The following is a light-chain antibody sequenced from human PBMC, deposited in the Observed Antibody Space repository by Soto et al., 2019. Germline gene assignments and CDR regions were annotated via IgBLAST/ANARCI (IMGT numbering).Light chain of an antibody. CDR3: QQRSNWPLT. CDR2: DAS. CDR1: QSVRAAF. V-gene: IGKV3-11*01. Sequence: LVLTQSPGTLSLSPGERGTLSCRASQSVRAAFLAWYQQRPGQAPRLLIYDASNRATGIPARFSGSGSGTDFTLTISSLEPEDFAVYYCQQRSNWPLTFGPGTKVDIK. J-gene: IGKJ3*01.